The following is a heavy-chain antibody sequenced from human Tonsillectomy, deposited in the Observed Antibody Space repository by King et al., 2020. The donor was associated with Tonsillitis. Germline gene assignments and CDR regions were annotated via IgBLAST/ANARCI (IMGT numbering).Heavy chain of an antibody. Sequence: VQLVESGGGVVQPGRSLRLSCAASGFTFSYYGMHWVRQAPGKGLEWVAVISYDGSNKYFADSVKGRFTISRDNSKNTVYLQMNSLRAEDTAVYYCASLEGSYDYVWGSYRLDYWGQGTLVTVSS. V-gene: IGHV3-30*03. CDR3: ASLEGSYDYVWGSYRLDY. CDR2: ISYDGSNK. D-gene: IGHD3-16*02. CDR1: GFTFSYYG. J-gene: IGHJ4*02.